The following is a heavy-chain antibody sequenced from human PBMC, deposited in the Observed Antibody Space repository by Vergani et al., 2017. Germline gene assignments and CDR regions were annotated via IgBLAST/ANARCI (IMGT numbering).Heavy chain of an antibody. CDR2: IYTSVST. CDR1: GGSISRGSYY. Sequence: QVQLQESGPGLVTPSQTLSLTCTVSGGSISRGSYYWSWILQPAGKGLEWIGRIYTSVSTNYNPSLESRVTISVDPSKNQFSLKLSSVTAADTAVYYCSREQMVRGVNWYYYYGMDVWGQGTTVTVSS. V-gene: IGHV4-61*02. D-gene: IGHD3-10*01. CDR3: SREQMVRGVNWYYYYGMDV. J-gene: IGHJ6*02.